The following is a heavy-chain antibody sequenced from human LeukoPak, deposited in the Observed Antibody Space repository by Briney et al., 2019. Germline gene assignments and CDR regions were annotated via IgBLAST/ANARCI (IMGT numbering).Heavy chain of an antibody. V-gene: IGHV4-4*07. D-gene: IGHD3-9*01. CDR3: ARTPQGDNYFDY. CDR2: IYNTGSA. CDR1: GASISSHY. J-gene: IGHJ4*02. Sequence: PSETLSLTCNVSGASISSHYWNWIRQPAGKGLEWIGRIYNTGSANYNPSLKSRVTMSVDTSNNQLSLMMTSVTAADTAVFYCARTPQGDNYFDYWGQGHLVTVSS.